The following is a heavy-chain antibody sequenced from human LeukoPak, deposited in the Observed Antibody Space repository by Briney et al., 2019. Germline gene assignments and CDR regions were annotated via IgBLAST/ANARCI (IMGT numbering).Heavy chain of an antibody. J-gene: IGHJ4*02. CDR3: ARDFDPSTVTTSLPFDY. Sequence: GASVKVSCKASGYIFTRFAMHWVRQAPGQRLEWMGWINAGNGNTKYSQKFQGRVTIARDTSANTVHMELRSLRSEDTAVYYCARDFDPSTVTTSLPFDYWGQGTLVTVSS. CDR2: INAGNGNT. CDR1: GYIFTRFA. V-gene: IGHV1-3*01. D-gene: IGHD4-17*01.